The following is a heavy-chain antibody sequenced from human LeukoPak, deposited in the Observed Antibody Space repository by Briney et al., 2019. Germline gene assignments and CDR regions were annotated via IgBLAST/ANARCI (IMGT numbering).Heavy chain of an antibody. D-gene: IGHD3-9*01. Sequence: ASVKVSCKASGYTFTSYGISWVRQAPGQGLEWMGWISAHNGNTNYAQKFQGRVTMTRDTSISTAYMELSRLRSDDTAVYYCARELRYFDWLLSFDYWGQGTLVTVSS. CDR3: ARELRYFDWLLSFDY. CDR2: ISAHNGNT. J-gene: IGHJ4*02. V-gene: IGHV1-18*01. CDR1: GYTFTSYG.